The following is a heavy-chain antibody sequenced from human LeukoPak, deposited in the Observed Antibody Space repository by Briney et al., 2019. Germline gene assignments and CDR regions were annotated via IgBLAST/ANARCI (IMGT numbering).Heavy chain of an antibody. J-gene: IGHJ6*02. CDR2: ISAYNGNT. CDR1: GYTFTSYG. D-gene: IGHD5-18*01. CDR3: ARGGYSYGQTYYYYGMDV. Sequence: GASVKVSCKASGYTFTSYGISWVRQAPGQGLEWMGWISAYNGNTNYAQKLQGRVTMTRNTSISTAYMELSSLRSEDTAVYYCARGGYSYGQTYYYYGMDVWGQGTTVTVSS. V-gene: IGHV1-18*01.